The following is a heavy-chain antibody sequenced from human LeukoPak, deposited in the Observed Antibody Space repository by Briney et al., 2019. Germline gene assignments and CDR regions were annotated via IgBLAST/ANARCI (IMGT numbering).Heavy chain of an antibody. J-gene: IGHJ1*01. CDR2: ISAYNGNT. D-gene: IGHD3-22*01. Sequence: ASVKVSCKASGYTFTSYGISWVRQAPGQGLEWMGWISAYNGNTNYAQKLQGRVTMTTDTSTSTAYMELRSLRSDDTAVYYCASTDTYYYDSSWSSRAEYFQHWGQGTLVTVSS. CDR1: GYTFTSYG. CDR3: ASTDTYYYDSSWSSRAEYFQH. V-gene: IGHV1-18*01.